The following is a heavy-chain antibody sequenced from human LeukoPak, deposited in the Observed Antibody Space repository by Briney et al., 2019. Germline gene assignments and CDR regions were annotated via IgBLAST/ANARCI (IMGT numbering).Heavy chain of an antibody. D-gene: IGHD3-10*01. CDR3: ARGVLLWFGELFWFDP. CDR1: GGSISSYY. V-gene: IGHV4-34*01. Sequence: PSETLSLTCTVSGGSISSYYWSWIRQPPGKGLEWIGEINHSGSTNYNPSLKSRVTISVDTSKNQFSLKLSSVTAADTAVYYCARGVLLWFGELFWFDPWGQGTLVTVSS. CDR2: INHSGST. J-gene: IGHJ5*02.